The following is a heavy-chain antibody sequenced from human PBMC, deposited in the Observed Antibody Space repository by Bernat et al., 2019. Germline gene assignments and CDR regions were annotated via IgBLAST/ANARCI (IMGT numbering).Heavy chain of an antibody. CDR3: ARAPAIFGVVAYYFDY. Sequence: EVQLVESGGGLVQPGGSLRLSCAASGFTVSSNYMSWVRQAPGKGLEWVSVIYSGGSTYDADAVKGRFTISRDNAKNTLYLQMNSLRAEDTAVYYCARAPAIFGVVAYYFDYWGQGTLVTVSS. CDR1: GFTVSSNY. V-gene: IGHV3-66*01. CDR2: IYSGGST. D-gene: IGHD3-3*01. J-gene: IGHJ4*02.